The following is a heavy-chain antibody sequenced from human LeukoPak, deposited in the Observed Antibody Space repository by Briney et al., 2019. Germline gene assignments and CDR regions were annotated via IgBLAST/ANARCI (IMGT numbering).Heavy chain of an antibody. D-gene: IGHD5-24*01. J-gene: IGHJ4*02. CDR1: GFTFNSYA. Sequence: GGTLRFSCAASGFTFNSYAMDRVPPGPGHGLEGVASIYNDGSNKYYADSVKGRFTISRDNSKNTLYLQMNSLRAEDTAVYYCARRGGLEMATTNYFDYWGQGTLVTVSS. CDR3: ARRGGLEMATTNYFDY. CDR2: IYNDGSNK. V-gene: IGHV3-30-3*01.